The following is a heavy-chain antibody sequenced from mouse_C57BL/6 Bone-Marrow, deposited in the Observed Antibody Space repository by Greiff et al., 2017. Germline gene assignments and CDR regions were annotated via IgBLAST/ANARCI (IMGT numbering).Heavy chain of an antibody. V-gene: IGHV1-26*01. CDR1: GYTFTDYY. J-gene: IGHJ3*01. CDR2: INPNNGGT. D-gene: IGHD2-4*01. Sequence: VQLQQSGPELVKPGASVKISCKASGYTFTDYYMNWVKQSHGKSLEWSGDINPNNGGTSYNQKFKGKATLTVDKSSSTAYMELRSLTSEDSAVYYCARWGDYAWFAYWGQGTLVTVSA. CDR3: ARWGDYAWFAY.